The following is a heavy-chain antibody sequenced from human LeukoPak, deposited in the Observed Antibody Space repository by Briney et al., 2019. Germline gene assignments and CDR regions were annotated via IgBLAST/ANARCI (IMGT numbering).Heavy chain of an antibody. CDR2: ISYDGSTK. V-gene: IGHV3-30*03. Sequence: GRSLRLSCAASGFTFSNYGMHWVRQAPGKGLEWVAAISYDGSTKYYADSVKGRFTSSRDNSKNTLYLQMNSLRPEDTAVYYCAYGHYSGYEFDFWGQGTLVTVSS. D-gene: IGHD5-12*01. CDR3: AYGHYSGYEFDF. J-gene: IGHJ4*02. CDR1: GFTFSNYG.